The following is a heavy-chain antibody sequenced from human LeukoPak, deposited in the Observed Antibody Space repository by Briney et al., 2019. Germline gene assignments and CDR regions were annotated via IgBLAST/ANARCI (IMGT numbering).Heavy chain of an antibody. CDR3: ATGYSFAYH. CDR2: HQSSGNT. Sequence: GSLRLSCAASGFTLSNAWMSWIRQSPGKGLEWIGNHQSSGNTHYNPSLNSRVTISLDTSKNQFSLKVTSVTAADTAVYYCATGYSFAYHWGQDTLVTVSS. J-gene: IGHJ1*01. V-gene: IGHV4-59*10. CDR1: GFTLSNAW. D-gene: IGHD5-18*01.